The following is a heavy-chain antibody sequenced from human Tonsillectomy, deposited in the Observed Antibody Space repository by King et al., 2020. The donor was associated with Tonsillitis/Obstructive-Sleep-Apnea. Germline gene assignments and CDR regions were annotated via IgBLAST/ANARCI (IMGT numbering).Heavy chain of an antibody. V-gene: IGHV2-5*02. CDR1: GFSLTTGGVG. CDR3: ARGSYDSDAFDI. Sequence: TFKESGPTLVKPTQTLTLTCTFSGFSLTTGGVGVGWIRQPPGKALEWLALIYWDDDKFYSPSLKSRLTITKDTSKNQVVLTMTNMDPVDTATYYCARGSYDSDAFDIWGQGTMVTVSS. D-gene: IGHD3-10*01. CDR2: IYWDDDK. J-gene: IGHJ3*02.